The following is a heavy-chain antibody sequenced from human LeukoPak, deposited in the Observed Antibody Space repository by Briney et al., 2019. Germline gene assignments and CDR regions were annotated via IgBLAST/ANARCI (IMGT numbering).Heavy chain of an antibody. CDR2: ISGSGGST. D-gene: IGHD2-2*01. CDR1: GFTFSSYA. CDR3: AKVLVPAAPNYYYGMDV. Sequence: GGSLRLSCAASGFTFSSYAMSWVRQAPGQGLEWVSAISGSGGSTYYADSVKGRFTISRDNSKNTLYLQMNSLRAEDTAVYYCAKVLVPAAPNYYYGMDVWGQGTTVTVSS. V-gene: IGHV3-23*01. J-gene: IGHJ6*02.